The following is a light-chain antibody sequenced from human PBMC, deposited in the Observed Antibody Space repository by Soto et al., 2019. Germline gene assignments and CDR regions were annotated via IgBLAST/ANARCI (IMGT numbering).Light chain of an antibody. CDR1: QSVSIK. Sequence: EIVMTQSPATLSVSPGERATLSCSASQSVSIKLAWYQQKPGQAPRLLIYDTSTRATGIPARLSGSGSGTEFTLTISSLQSEDFAVYYCQQYNNWPPITFGQGTRLENK. V-gene: IGKV3-15*01. CDR3: QQYNNWPPIT. CDR2: DTS. J-gene: IGKJ5*01.